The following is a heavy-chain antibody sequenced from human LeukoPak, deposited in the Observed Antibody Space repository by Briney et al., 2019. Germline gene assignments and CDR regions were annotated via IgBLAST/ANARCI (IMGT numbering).Heavy chain of an antibody. V-gene: IGHV5-51*01. J-gene: IGHJ4*02. CDR1: GYSFTTYW. CDR3: ARLERRLEAIDY. D-gene: IGHD1-1*01. CDR2: IYPSDSDT. Sequence: GESLKISCKGSGYSFTTYWIAWVRQMPGKGLEWMGIIYPSDSDTRYSPSFQGQVTISADESISTAYLQWSSLKASDTAMDYCARLERRLEAIDYWGQGTLVTVSS.